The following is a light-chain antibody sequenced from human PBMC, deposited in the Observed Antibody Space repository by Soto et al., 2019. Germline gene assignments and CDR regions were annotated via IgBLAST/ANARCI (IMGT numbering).Light chain of an antibody. V-gene: IGLV7-46*01. CDR3: LLSYSGADWV. Sequence: QAVVTQDPSLTVSPGGTVTLTCGSSTGAVTSGHYPYWFQQKPGQAPRTLIYDTSNKHSWTPARFSGSLLGGKAALTLSGAQPEDEAEYYCLLSYSGADWVFGGGTKLTVL. J-gene: IGLJ3*02. CDR2: DTS. CDR1: TGAVTSGHY.